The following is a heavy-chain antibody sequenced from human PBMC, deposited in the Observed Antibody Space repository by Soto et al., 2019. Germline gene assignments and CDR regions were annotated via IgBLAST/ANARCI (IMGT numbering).Heavy chain of an antibody. CDR1: GDSITSGSYY. CDR2: IYYSGST. J-gene: IGHJ5*02. D-gene: IGHD3-22*01. CDR3: ARQSFTMIALRFGGGWLDP. V-gene: IGHV4-39*01. Sequence: SETLSLTCTVSGDSITSGSYYWGWIRQPPGKGLEWIGNIYYSGSTYYNPSLKSRVTMSVDTSKNQFSLKLISVTAADTAVYYCARQSFTMIALRFGGGWLDPWGQGTLVTVSS.